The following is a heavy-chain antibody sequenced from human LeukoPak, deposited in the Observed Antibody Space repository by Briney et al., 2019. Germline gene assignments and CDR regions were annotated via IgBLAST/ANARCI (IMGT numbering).Heavy chain of an antibody. V-gene: IGHV4-59*08. CDR1: GGSISYYY. CDR3: ARHPALHYYYYMDV. J-gene: IGHJ6*03. CDR2: IYYSGNT. Sequence: PSETLSLTCTVSGGSISYYYWSWIRQSPGKGLEWIGYIYYSGNTNYNPSLKSRVTISVDTSKNQFSLKLSSVTAADTAVYYCARHPALHYYYYMDVWGKGTTVTISS.